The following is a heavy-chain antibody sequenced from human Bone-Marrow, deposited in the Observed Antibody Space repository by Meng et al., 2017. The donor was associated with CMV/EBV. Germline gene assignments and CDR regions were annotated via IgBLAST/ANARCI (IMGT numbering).Heavy chain of an antibody. J-gene: IGHJ5*02. D-gene: IGHD1-20*01. CDR1: GASISTYY. CDR3: ARNGITGREPFDP. V-gene: IGHV4-59*12. Sequence: GSLRLSCTVSGASISTYYWSWIRQPPGKALEWIGNIYYSGYSNYKPSLKSRVTISVDTSKNQFSLKLSSVTAADTAVYYCARNGITGREPFDPWGQGTLVPVSS. CDR2: IYYSGYS.